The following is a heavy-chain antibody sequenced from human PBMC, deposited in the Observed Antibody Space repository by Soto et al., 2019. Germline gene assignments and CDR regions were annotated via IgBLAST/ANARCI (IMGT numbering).Heavy chain of an antibody. J-gene: IGHJ4*02. V-gene: IGHV3-33*01. CDR3: ARTGSYGDY. Sequence: QVQLVESGGGVVQPGRSLRLSCAASGFTFSNYVMHWVRQAPGKGLEWVAVDASKAYYAESVKGRFTISRDNSKDTLYLKMNSLRGEDTSVYYCARTGSYGDYWGQGTLLTVS. D-gene: IGHD1-26*01. CDR2: DASKA. CDR1: GFTFSNYV.